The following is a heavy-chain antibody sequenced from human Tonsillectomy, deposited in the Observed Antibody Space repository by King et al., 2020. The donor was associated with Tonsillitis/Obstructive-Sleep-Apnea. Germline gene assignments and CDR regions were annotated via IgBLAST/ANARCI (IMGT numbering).Heavy chain of an antibody. CDR2: INPSGGST. Sequence: QLVQSGAEVKKPGASVKVSCKASGYTFTSYYMHWVRQAPGQGLEWMGIINPSGGSTSHAQKFQGRVTMTRDTSTSTVYMELSSLRSEDTAVYYCARVAETAMVTMGYYFDYWGQGTLVTVSS. D-gene: IGHD5-18*01. CDR1: GYTFTSYY. CDR3: ARVAETAMVTMGYYFDY. J-gene: IGHJ4*02. V-gene: IGHV1-46*01.